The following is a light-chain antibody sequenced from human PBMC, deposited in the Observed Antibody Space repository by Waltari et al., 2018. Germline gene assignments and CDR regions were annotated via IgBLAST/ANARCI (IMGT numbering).Light chain of an antibody. CDR1: QDISNY. CDR3: QQYHNLPLT. Sequence: DIQLTQSPSSLSAAVGDRVTITCQASQDISNYINWYQQRTGKAPKLLIYDVSDLERGVPSRFSGSGSGTAFTFTISSLQPEDVATYFCQQYHNLPLTFGGGTKVDIK. V-gene: IGKV1-33*01. J-gene: IGKJ4*01. CDR2: DVS.